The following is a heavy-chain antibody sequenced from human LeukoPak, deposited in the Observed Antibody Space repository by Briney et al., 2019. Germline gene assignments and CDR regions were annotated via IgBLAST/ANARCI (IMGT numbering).Heavy chain of an antibody. J-gene: IGHJ4*02. Sequence: GGSLRLSCTASGFTFDYYAMSWFRQAPGKGLEWVGFIRSNTYGGTTEYAESVKGRFTISRDDSKSIAYLQMNSLKTEDTAVYYCTREERGSSYSFDYWGQGTLVTVSS. V-gene: IGHV3-49*03. CDR1: GFTFDYYA. D-gene: IGHD2-15*01. CDR2: IRSNTYGGTT. CDR3: TREERGSSYSFDY.